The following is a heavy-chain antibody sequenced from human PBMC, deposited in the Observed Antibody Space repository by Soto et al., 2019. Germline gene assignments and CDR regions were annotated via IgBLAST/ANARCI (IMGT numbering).Heavy chain of an antibody. CDR3: ARDGTVTHHTGGGYYYYGMDV. V-gene: IGHV3-30-3*01. Sequence: QVQLVESGGGVVQPGRSLRLSCAASGFTFSSYAMHWVRQAPGKGLEWVAVISYDGSNKYYADSVKGRFTISRDNSKNTLYLQMNSLRAEDTAMYYCARDGTVTHHTGGGYYYYGMDVWGQGTTVTVSS. CDR1: GFTFSSYA. CDR2: ISYDGSNK. J-gene: IGHJ6*02. D-gene: IGHD4-17*01.